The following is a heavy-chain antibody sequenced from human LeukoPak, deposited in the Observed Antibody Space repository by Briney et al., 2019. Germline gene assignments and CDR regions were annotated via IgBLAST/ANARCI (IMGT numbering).Heavy chain of an antibody. J-gene: IGHJ4*02. D-gene: IGHD2-21*02. CDR2: IYYSGST. CDR3: ARKKSGGDWVFDY. V-gene: IGHV4-59*01. CDR1: GGSINSYF. Sequence: SETLSLTCTVSGGSINSYFWSWIRQPPGKGLEWIGYIYYSGSTNYNPSLKSRVTISVDTSKNQFSPKLSSVTAADTAVYYCARKKSGGDWVFDYWGQGTLVTVSS.